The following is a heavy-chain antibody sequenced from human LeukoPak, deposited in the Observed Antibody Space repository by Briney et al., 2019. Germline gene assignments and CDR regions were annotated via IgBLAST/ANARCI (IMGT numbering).Heavy chain of an antibody. V-gene: IGHV1-69*05. CDR1: GGTFSSYA. Sequence: SVKVSCKASGGTFSSYAISWVRQAPGQGLEWMGGIIPIFGTANYAQKFQSRVTITTDESTSTAYMELSSLRSEDTAVYYCARGRDYYDSSGYLFDYWGQGTLVTVSS. CDR3: ARGRDYYDSSGYLFDY. CDR2: IIPIFGTA. D-gene: IGHD3-22*01. J-gene: IGHJ4*02.